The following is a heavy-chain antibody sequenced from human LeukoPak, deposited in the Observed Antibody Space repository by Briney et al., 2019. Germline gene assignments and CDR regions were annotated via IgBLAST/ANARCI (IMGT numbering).Heavy chain of an antibody. J-gene: IGHJ6*02. D-gene: IGHD1-26*01. Sequence: ALVKVSCKASGYTFTSYYMHWVRQAPGQGLEWMGIINPSGGSTSYAQKFQGRVTMTRDTSTSTVYMELSSLRSEDTAVYYCARDLRELLSYYGMDVWGQGTTVTVSS. CDR3: ARDLRELLSYYGMDV. CDR2: INPSGGST. CDR1: GYTFTSYY. V-gene: IGHV1-46*01.